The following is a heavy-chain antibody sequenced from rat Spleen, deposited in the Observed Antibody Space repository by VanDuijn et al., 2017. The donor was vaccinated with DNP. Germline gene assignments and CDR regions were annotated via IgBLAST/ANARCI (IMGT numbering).Heavy chain of an antibody. CDR2: ISTSGGTT. V-gene: IGHV5-46*01. CDR3: ATQGYYDGSYYPFAY. J-gene: IGHJ3*01. CDR1: GFTFSTFP. Sequence: EVQLVESGGGLVQPGRSMKLSCVASGFTFSTFPMAWVRQAPTKGLEWVAAISTSGGTTYYRDSVKGRFTISRDNAKSTLYLQMDSLISEDTATYYCATQGYYDGSYYPFAYWGQGTLVTVSS. D-gene: IGHD1-12*02.